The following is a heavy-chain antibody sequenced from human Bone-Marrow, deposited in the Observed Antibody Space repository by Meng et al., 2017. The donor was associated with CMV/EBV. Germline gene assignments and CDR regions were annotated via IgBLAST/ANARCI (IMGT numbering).Heavy chain of an antibody. CDR3: ARLNVLRYFDWSPVGYYYYYYGMDV. V-gene: IGHV1-8*03. J-gene: IGHJ6*02. CDR1: GYIFTSYG. CDR2: MNPNRGNT. Sequence: ASVKVSCKTSGYIFTSYGINWVRQAPGQGLEWMGWMNPNRGNTGYAQKFQGRVTITRNTSISTAYMELSSLRSEDTAVYYCARLNVLRYFDWSPVGYYYYYYGMDVWGQGTTVTVSS. D-gene: IGHD3-9*01.